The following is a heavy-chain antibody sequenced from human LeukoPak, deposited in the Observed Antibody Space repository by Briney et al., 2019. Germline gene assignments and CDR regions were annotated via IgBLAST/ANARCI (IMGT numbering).Heavy chain of an antibody. V-gene: IGHV3-48*04. Sequence: PGGSLRLSCAASGFTFSSYGMNWVRQAPGKGLEWVSYISSSSSTIYYADSVKGRFTISRDNAKNSLYLQMNSLRAEDTAVYYCARDSGYSYGVFDYWGQGTLVTVSS. CDR2: ISSSSSTI. CDR3: ARDSGYSYGVFDY. J-gene: IGHJ4*02. CDR1: GFTFSSYG. D-gene: IGHD5-18*01.